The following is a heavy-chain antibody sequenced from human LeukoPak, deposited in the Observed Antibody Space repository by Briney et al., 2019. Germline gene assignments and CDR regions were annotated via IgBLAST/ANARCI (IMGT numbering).Heavy chain of an antibody. Sequence: TGGSLRLSCAASGFTFSSYGMHWVRQAPGKGLEWVAFIRYDGSNKYYADSVKGRFTISRDNSKNTLYLQMNSLRAEDTAVYYCAKSVMENLGWFDPWGQGTLVTVSS. J-gene: IGHJ5*02. CDR3: AKSVMENLGWFDP. CDR1: GFTFSSYG. CDR2: IRYDGSNK. V-gene: IGHV3-30*02. D-gene: IGHD3-16*01.